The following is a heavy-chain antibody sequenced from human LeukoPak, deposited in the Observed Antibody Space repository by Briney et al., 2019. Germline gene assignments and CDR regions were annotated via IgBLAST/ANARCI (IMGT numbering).Heavy chain of an antibody. CDR3: ARESWGPVGP. Sequence: GGSLRLSCAASGFIVSNNRMSWVRQAPGKGLEWVSLTYTDTSAYYADSVKGRFTISRDNSKNTLNLQMNSLRVEDTAVYYCARESWGPVGPWGQGTLVTVSS. V-gene: IGHV3-66*02. CDR2: TYTDTSA. CDR1: GFIVSNNR. D-gene: IGHD7-27*01. J-gene: IGHJ5*02.